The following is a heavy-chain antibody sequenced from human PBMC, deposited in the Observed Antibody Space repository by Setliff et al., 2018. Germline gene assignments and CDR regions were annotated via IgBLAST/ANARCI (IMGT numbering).Heavy chain of an antibody. CDR3: ARDPHYDPTYSLPGHAFDF. CDR2: LFDGGSA. Sequence: LSLTCAVSGYSISNGFYWGWIRQSPVKGLEWIGSLFDGGSAYYSPSLKSRASISLDASKNQFALKLTPATAADTAVYYCARDPHYDPTYSLPGHAFDFWGQGIMVTVS. J-gene: IGHJ3*01. D-gene: IGHD3-22*01. CDR1: GYSISNGFY. V-gene: IGHV4-38-2*02.